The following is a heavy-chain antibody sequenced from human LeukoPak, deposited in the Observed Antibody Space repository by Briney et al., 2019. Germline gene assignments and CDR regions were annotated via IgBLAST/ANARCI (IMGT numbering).Heavy chain of an antibody. CDR3: ARVRDSGYYDFDC. V-gene: IGHV4-59*01. D-gene: IGHD3-22*01. CDR1: GGSIRSYY. CDR2: IYYSGIT. J-gene: IGHJ4*02. Sequence: SETLSLTCTVSGGSIRSYYWSWLRQSPGKGLDWIGYIYYSGITNYNPSLKSRVTISVDTSKNQFSLELSSVTAADTAVYYCARVRDSGYYDFDCWGQGTLVTVSS.